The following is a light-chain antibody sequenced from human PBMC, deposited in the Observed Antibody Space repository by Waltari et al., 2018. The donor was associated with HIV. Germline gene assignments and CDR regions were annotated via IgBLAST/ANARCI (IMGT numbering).Light chain of an antibody. CDR1: QNIRTN. CDR2: AVS. J-gene: IGKJ1*01. Sequence: DIQMTQSPSSLSASVGDRVTITCRASQNIRTNLNWYQQKKGKAPKLLMYAVSSFQKGVPSRFRGRGTGKDFTLTNSRLEPGSFATYHCQQSYTTPRTFGQGTKVEI. V-gene: IGKV1-39*01. CDR3: QQSYTTPRT.